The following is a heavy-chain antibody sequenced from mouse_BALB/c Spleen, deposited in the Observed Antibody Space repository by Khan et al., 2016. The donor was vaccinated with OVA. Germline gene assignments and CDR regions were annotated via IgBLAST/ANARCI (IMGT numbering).Heavy chain of an antibody. CDR1: GYTFINYW. Sequence: VQLQESGAELAKPGASVKMSCKASGYTFINYWILWVKQRPGQGLEWIGYINPSTGCTYYNQNFKNKATLTADKSSSTAYMQLSSLTYEDSAVYDCARRGLRWDFDYWGQGTTLTVSS. CDR2: INPSTGCT. D-gene: IGHD1-1*01. J-gene: IGHJ2*01. CDR3: ARRGLRWDFDY. V-gene: IGHV1-7*01.